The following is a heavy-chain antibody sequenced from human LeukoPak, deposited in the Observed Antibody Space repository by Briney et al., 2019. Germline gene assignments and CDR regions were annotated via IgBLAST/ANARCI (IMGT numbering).Heavy chain of an antibody. CDR1: GFTFSSNA. CDR3: AKDVVGQQWPENY. V-gene: IGHV3-30*04. CDR2: IQHDGSNK. Sequence: PGGSLRLSCAASGFTFSSNAMHWVRQAPGKGLEWVAFIQHDGSNKYYGDSVKGRFTISRDNSKNTLYLQMSSLRSEDTAVYFCAKDVVGQQWPENYWGQGTLVTVSS. J-gene: IGHJ4*02. D-gene: IGHD6-19*01.